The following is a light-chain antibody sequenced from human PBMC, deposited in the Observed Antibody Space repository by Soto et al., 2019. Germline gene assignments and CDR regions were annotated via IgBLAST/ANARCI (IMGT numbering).Light chain of an antibody. CDR3: CSYAGGGSYV. V-gene: IGLV2-23*01. CDR2: EGS. CDR1: SSDVGSYNL. J-gene: IGLJ1*01. Sequence: QSALTQPASVSGSPGQSITISCTGSSSDVGSYNLVSWYQQHPGKAPKLMIYEGSKRPSGVSNRFSGSKSGNTASLTISGLPAEDEADYYCCSYAGGGSYVFGPGTKLTVL.